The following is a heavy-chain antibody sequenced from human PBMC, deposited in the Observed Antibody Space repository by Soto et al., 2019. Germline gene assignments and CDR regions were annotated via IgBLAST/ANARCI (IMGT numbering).Heavy chain of an antibody. J-gene: IGHJ5*02. V-gene: IGHV1-18*01. CDR1: GYTFTTYG. CDR2: ISVYNGNT. CDR3: ASHSSNLGYCSGGSCNH. Sequence: QALLVQSGAEVKEPGASVRVSCKASGYTFTTYGIAWVRQAPGQGPEWMGWISVYNGNTNSAQKVRGRLTMTTDTYTNTAYMELRSLRSDDTAVYYCASHSSNLGYCSGGSCNHWGQGTLVTVSS. D-gene: IGHD2-15*01.